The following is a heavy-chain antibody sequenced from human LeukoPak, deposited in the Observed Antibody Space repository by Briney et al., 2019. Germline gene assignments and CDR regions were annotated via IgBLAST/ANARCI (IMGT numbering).Heavy chain of an antibody. CDR3: VSFYETY. CDR1: GNYW. V-gene: IGHV3-74*01. D-gene: IGHD2-2*01. CDR2: INGDGSWT. J-gene: IGHJ4*02. Sequence: GGSLRLSCAASGNYWMHWVRQAPGKGLVWVSHINGDGSWTTYADSVKGRFTISKDNAKNTVYLQMNNLRAEDMAVYYCVSFYETYWGRGTLVTVSS.